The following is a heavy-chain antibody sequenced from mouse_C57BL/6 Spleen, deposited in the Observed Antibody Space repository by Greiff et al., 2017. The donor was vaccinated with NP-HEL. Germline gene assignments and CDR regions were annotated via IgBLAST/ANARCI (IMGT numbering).Heavy chain of an antibody. CDR3: TGGYDGGYLEV. CDR2: IDPEDGDT. J-gene: IGHJ1*03. V-gene: IGHV14-1*01. CDR1: GFNIKDYY. D-gene: IGHD2-3*01. Sequence: EVQLQESGAELVRPGASVKLSCTASGFNIKDYYMHWVKQRPEQGLEWIGRIDPEDGDTEYAPKFQGKATMTADTSSNTAYLQPSSLTSEDTAVYYCTGGYDGGYLEVGGTGTPVTVSP.